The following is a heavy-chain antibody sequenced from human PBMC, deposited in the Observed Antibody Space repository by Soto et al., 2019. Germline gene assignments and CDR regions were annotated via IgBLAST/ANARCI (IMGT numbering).Heavy chain of an antibody. J-gene: IGHJ6*03. Sequence: EVQLLESGGGLVQPGGSLRLSCAASGFTFSKYAMNWVRQAPGKGLECVSAISGSGSSPYYADSLKGRFTISRDNSKKTHLLVVNSLRAEDTAVYYCGKGASNVYYYYCMAVWGKGTTVVVSS. CDR3: GKGASNVYYYYCMAV. V-gene: IGHV3-23*01. CDR2: ISGSGSSP. D-gene: IGHD4-4*01. CDR1: GFTFSKYA.